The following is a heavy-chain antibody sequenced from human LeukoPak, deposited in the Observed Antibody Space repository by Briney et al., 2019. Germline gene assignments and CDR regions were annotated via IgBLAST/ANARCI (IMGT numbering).Heavy chain of an antibody. CDR3: ARDPALAWIQLWSYFDY. CDR2: ISYDGSNK. J-gene: IGHJ4*02. V-gene: IGHV3-30*04. D-gene: IGHD5-18*01. Sequence: GGSLRLSCAASGFTFSSYAMHWVRQAPGKGLEWVAVISYDGSNKYYEDSVKGRFTISRDNSKNTLYLQMNSLRAEDTAVYYCARDPALAWIQLWSYFDYWGQGTLVTVSS. CDR1: GFTFSSYA.